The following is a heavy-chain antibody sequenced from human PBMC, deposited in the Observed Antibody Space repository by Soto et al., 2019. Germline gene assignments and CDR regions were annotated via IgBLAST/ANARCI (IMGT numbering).Heavy chain of an antibody. CDR1: GFTFSNAR. J-gene: IGHJ4*02. CDR3: TTGSGYHSGSSGYGLDY. V-gene: IGHV3-15*07. D-gene: IGHD3-22*01. Sequence: PGGSLRLSCAASGFTFSNARMNWVRQAPGKGLEWVGRIKLKTDGGATDYAAPVKGRFTISRDDSKNTLYLQMNSLKSEDTAVYYCTTGSGYHSGSSGYGLDYWGQGTQVTVSS. CDR2: IKLKTDGGAT.